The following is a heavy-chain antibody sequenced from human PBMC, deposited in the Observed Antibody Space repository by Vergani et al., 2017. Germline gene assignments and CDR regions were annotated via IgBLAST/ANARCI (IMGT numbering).Heavy chain of an antibody. CDR1: GFTFSSHS. V-gene: IGHV3-21*01. CDR2: ISSSSSYI. CDR3: ARRDLPGYYYDMDV. D-gene: IGHD2-8*02. J-gene: IGHJ6*03. Sequence: EVQLVESGGGLVKPGGSLRLSCAASGFTFSSHSMNWVRQAPGKGLEWVSSISSSSSYIYYADSVKGRFTISRDKAKHSLYLQMNSLRAEDTAVYYCARRDLPGYYYDMDVWGKGTTVTVSS.